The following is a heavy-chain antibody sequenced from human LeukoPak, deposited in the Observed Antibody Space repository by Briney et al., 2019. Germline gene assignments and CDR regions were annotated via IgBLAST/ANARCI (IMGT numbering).Heavy chain of an antibody. J-gene: IGHJ5*02. CDR2: INHSGST. CDR3: ARRRRGDWFDP. Sequence: PSETLSLTCAVYGGSFSGYYWSWIRQPPGKGLEWIGEINHSGSTNYNPSLKSRVTISVDTSKNQFSLKLSSVTAADTAVYYCARRRRGDWFDPWGQGTLVTVSS. V-gene: IGHV4-34*01. CDR1: GGSFSGYY.